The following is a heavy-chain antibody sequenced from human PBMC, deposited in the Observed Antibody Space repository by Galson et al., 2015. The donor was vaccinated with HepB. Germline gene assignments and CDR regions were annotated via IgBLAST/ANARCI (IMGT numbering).Heavy chain of an antibody. V-gene: IGHV3-33*01. CDR3: ARIPGGSSGSYVDGFDI. CDR1: GFTFSQSG. Sequence: SLRLSCAASGFTFSQSGMHWVRQAPGKGLEWVAGIWYNGGDEDYADSVRGRFTISRDNSKNTLYLQMNSLRVEDTAIYYCARIPGGSSGSYVDGFDIWGQGTMVTVSS. J-gene: IGHJ3*02. D-gene: IGHD6-19*01. CDR2: IWYNGGDE.